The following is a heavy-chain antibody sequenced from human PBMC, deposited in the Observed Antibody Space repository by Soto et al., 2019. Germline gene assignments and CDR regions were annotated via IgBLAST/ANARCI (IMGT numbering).Heavy chain of an antibody. CDR1: GFAFSTYA. D-gene: IGHD6-13*01. Sequence: EVQLLESGGALEHPGGSLRLSCAASGFAFSTYAMTWVRQAPGKGLEWVSVISGSGGSSYYAASVKGRFTISRDNSKNTLYLQMNVRRAEDTALYDCAKVTKRAAAGRYEYYKYGMDVWGQGNTVTVSS. V-gene: IGHV3-23*01. CDR2: ISGSGGSS. J-gene: IGHJ6*02. CDR3: AKVTKRAAAGRYEYYKYGMDV.